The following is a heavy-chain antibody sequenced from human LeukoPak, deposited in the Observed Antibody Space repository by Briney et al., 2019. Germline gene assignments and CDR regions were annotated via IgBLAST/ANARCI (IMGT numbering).Heavy chain of an antibody. CDR3: ARQGRGYSYGYGGLFAFDI. J-gene: IGHJ3*02. Sequence: SETLSLTCTVSGGSISSSSYYWGWIRQPPGKGLEWIGSIYYSGSTYYNPPLKSRVTISVDTSKNQFSLKLSSVTAADTAVYYCARQGRGYSYGYGGLFAFDIWGQGTMVTVSS. CDR2: IYYSGST. CDR1: GGSISSSSYY. D-gene: IGHD5-18*01. V-gene: IGHV4-39*01.